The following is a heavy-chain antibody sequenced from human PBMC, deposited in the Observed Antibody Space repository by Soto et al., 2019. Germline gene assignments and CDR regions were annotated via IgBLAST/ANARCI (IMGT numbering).Heavy chain of an antibody. J-gene: IGHJ3*02. CDR1: GFGFINYN. Sequence: EVQLVESGGGLVKPGESLSLSCAASGFGFINYNMKWVRQAPGKGLEWVSSISASGTYVFYAGSVRGRFTIFRDDAKNSLHLQMTSLRAEDTALYYCATIGDRDGFDIWGHGTMVTVSA. D-gene: IGHD4-17*01. CDR2: ISASGTYV. CDR3: ATIGDRDGFDI. V-gene: IGHV3-21*06.